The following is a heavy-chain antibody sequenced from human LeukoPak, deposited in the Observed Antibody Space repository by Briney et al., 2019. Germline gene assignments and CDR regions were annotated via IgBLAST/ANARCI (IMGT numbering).Heavy chain of an antibody. CDR1: GYTFTSYD. Sequence: ASVKVSCKTSGYTFTSYDLNWVRQATGQGLEWMGWVNPNSGNTGYAQKFQGRVTMTMDPSISTAYMELSSLRSEDTAVYYCARDDYRTTRYFDYWGQGTLVTVSS. D-gene: IGHD4-11*01. CDR3: ARDDYRTTRYFDY. V-gene: IGHV1-8*01. J-gene: IGHJ4*02. CDR2: VNPNSGNT.